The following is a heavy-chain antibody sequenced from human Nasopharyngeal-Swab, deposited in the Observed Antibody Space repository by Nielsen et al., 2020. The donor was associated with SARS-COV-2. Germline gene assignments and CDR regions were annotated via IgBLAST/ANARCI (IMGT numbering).Heavy chain of an antibody. J-gene: IGHJ4*02. CDR1: GYTFTSYY. D-gene: IGHD3-10*01. CDR2: INPSCGST. V-gene: IGHV1-46*01. Sequence: ASVKVSCKASGYTFTSYYMHWVRQAPGQGLEWMGIINPSCGSTSYAQKFQGRVTMTRDTSISTAYMELSRLRSDDTAVYYCARDYYGSGSSYFDYWGQGTLVTVSS. CDR3: ARDYYGSGSSYFDY.